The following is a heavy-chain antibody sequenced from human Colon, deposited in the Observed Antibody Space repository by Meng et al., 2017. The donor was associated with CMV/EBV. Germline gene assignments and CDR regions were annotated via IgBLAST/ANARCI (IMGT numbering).Heavy chain of an antibody. CDR3: AKGTAATTVPDFDS. CDR2: VSWDGGNT. CDR1: GFTFDDYT. D-gene: IGHD4-17*01. Sequence: GGSLRLSCAASGFTFDDYTMNWVRHAPGKGLEWVALVSWDGGNTRYADSVRGRFTISRDNSNNLLVLQLNSLRSDDSALYYCAKGTAATTVPDFDSWGQGTLVTVSS. V-gene: IGHV3-43*01. J-gene: IGHJ4*02.